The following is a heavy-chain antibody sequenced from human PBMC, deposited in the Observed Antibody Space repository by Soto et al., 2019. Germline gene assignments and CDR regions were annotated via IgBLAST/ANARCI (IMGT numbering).Heavy chain of an antibody. CDR2: IYHSGRT. V-gene: IGHV4-30-2*05. CDR3: AGSTGWYWFDP. Sequence: SETLSLTCAVSGGSISSGGYSWNWIRQPPGKGLEWIGYIYHSGRTLYNPSLKSRVTVSVDTSKNQFSLKLNSVTAADTAVYYCAGSTGWYWFDPWGQGTLVTV. D-gene: IGHD6-19*01. J-gene: IGHJ5*02. CDR1: GGSISSGGYS.